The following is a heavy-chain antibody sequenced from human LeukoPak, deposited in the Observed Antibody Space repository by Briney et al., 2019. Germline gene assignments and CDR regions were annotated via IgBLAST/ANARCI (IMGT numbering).Heavy chain of an antibody. CDR3: AREGAPEGSY. CDR2: INHSGST. D-gene: IGHD1-26*01. J-gene: IGHJ4*02. Sequence: SETLSLTCAVYGGSFSGYYWSWIRLPPGKGLEWIGEINHSGSTNYNPSLKSRVTISVDTSKNQFSLKLSSVTAADTAVYYCAREGAPEGSYWGQGTLVTVSS. V-gene: IGHV4-34*01. CDR1: GGSFSGYY.